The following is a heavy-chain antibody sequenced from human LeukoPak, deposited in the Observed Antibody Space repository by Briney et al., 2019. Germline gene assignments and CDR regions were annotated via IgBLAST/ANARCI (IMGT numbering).Heavy chain of an antibody. D-gene: IGHD4-23*01. CDR3: ARERGGNSPFDS. V-gene: IGHV1-2*02. J-gene: IGHJ4*02. Sequence: ASVKVSCKTSGYTFTGYYMHWVRQAPGQGLEWMGWINPNSSVTNYAQRFQGRVTMTRDTSIIAAYMELRWLTSDDTAVYYCARERGGNSPFDSWGQGTLVTVSS. CDR1: GYTFTGYY. CDR2: INPNSSVT.